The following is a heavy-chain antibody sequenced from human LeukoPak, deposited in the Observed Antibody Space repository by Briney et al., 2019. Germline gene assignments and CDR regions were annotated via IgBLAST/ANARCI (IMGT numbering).Heavy chain of an antibody. CDR2: ISAYNGNT. J-gene: IGHJ6*02. Sequence: ASVKVSCKASGYTFTGYYTHWVRQAPGQGLEWMGWISAYNGNTNYAQKLQGRVTMTTDTSTSTAYMELGSLRSDDTAVYYCAREAGTASYYYYGMDVWGQGTTVTVSS. CDR3: AREAGTASYYYYGMDV. CDR1: GYTFTGYY. D-gene: IGHD6-19*01. V-gene: IGHV1-18*04.